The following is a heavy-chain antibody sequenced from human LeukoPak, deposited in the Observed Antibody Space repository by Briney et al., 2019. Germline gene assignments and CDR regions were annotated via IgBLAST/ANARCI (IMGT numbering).Heavy chain of an antibody. V-gene: IGHV3-48*01. D-gene: IGHD1-26*01. CDR3: ATESGTYSGTCFDY. CDR1: GFTFSNYN. Sequence: SGGSLRLSCAASGFTFSNYNMNWVRQAPGKGLEWVSYISSSSNTMYYADSVKGRFTISRDNAKNSLYLQMNSLRAEDTAVYYCATESGTYSGTCFDYWGQGNLVTVSS. J-gene: IGHJ4*02. CDR2: ISSSSNTM.